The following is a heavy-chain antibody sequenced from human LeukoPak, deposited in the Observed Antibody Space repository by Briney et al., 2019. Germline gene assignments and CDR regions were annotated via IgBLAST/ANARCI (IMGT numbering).Heavy chain of an antibody. D-gene: IGHD3-22*01. CDR2: ISYDGSNK. V-gene: IGHV3-30*04. CDR1: GFTFSSYA. Sequence: GRSLRLSCAASGFTFSSYAMHWVRQAPGKGLEWVAVISYDGSNKYYADSVKGRFTISRDNSKNTLYLRMNSLRAEDTAVYYCAREGDSSGYYLDYWGQGTLVTVSS. CDR3: AREGDSSGYYLDY. J-gene: IGHJ4*02.